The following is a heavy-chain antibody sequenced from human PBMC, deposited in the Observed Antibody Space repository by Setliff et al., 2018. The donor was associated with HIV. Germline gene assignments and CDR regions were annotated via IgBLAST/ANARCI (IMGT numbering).Heavy chain of an antibody. CDR3: SRDFNYYYYYGMDV. CDR1: GFTFSSDR. V-gene: IGHV3-21*01. Sequence: GSLSLPSEASGFTFSSDRMNWVRQAPSKGLEWVSSISSSSSYIYYADSVKGRFTISRDNAKNSLYLQMNSLRAEDTAVYCCSRDFNYYYYYGMDVWGQVTTVTVSS. J-gene: IGHJ6*02. CDR2: ISSSSSYI.